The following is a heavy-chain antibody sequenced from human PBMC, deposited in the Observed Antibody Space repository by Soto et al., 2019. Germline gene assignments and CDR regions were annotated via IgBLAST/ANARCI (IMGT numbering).Heavy chain of an antibody. CDR3: VRNGHACLEY. D-gene: IGHD2-8*01. CDR2: IYHSGSA. Sequence: QVHLQESGPGLVKPSGTLSLSCAVSGGSISSDHWWSWVRQSPGKGLEWIGEIYHSGSASYNSALQSRVTISTDISKNQFSLKLTSVTAADTAVYYCVRNGHACLEYWGQGTLDTVSS. J-gene: IGHJ4*02. V-gene: IGHV4-4*02. CDR1: GGSISSDHW.